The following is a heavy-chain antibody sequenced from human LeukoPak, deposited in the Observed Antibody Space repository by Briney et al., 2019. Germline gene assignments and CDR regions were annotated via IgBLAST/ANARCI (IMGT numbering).Heavy chain of an antibody. Sequence: GGSLRLSCAASGFPFSSYSMNWVRQAPGKGLEWVSSISSSSSYIYYADSVKGRFTISRDNAKNSLYLQMNSLRAEDTAVYYCARESYLYYYDSSGYYNWFDPWGQGTLVTVSS. V-gene: IGHV3-21*01. CDR1: GFPFSSYS. CDR2: ISSSSSYI. D-gene: IGHD3-22*01. J-gene: IGHJ5*02. CDR3: ARESYLYYYDSSGYYNWFDP.